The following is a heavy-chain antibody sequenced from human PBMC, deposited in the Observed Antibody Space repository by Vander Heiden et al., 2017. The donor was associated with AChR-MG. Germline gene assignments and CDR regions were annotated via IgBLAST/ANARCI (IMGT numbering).Heavy chain of an antibody. Sequence: EVQLLESGGGLVQPGGSLRLSCAPSGFTFSSYAMSWVRQAPGKGLEWVSAISGSGGSTYYADSVKGRFTISRDNSKNTLYLQMNSLRAEDTAVYYCAKKRLLWFGELSAFDYWGQGTLVTVSS. CDR2: ISGSGGST. J-gene: IGHJ4*02. CDR3: AKKRLLWFGELSAFDY. D-gene: IGHD3-10*01. CDR1: GFTFSSYA. V-gene: IGHV3-23*01.